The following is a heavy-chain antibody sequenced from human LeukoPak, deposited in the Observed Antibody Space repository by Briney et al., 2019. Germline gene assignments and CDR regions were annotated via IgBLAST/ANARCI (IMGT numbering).Heavy chain of an antibody. CDR2: ISSNGGST. J-gene: IGHJ4*02. CDR3: VKSVFGYSYGYGDY. V-gene: IGHV3-64D*06. Sequence: YAXXXXRQXXGXGLEYXXAISSNGGSTYYADSVKGRFTISRDNSKNTLYLQMSSLRAEDTAVYYCVKSVFGYSYGYGDYWGQGTLVTVSS. CDR1: YA. D-gene: IGHD5-18*01.